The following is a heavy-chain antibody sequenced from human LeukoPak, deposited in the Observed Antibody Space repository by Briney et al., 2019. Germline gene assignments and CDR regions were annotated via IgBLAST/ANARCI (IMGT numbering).Heavy chain of an antibody. J-gene: IGHJ3*02. Sequence: GGSVRLSCAASGFTFSSYEMNWVRQAPGKGLEWVSYISSSGKTTFYADSVKGRFTISRDNAKNSLYLQMNSLRAEDTAVYYCARDVFKKGTPGAFDIWGQGTMVTVSS. CDR2: ISSSGKTT. D-gene: IGHD1-7*01. CDR3: ARDVFKKGTPGAFDI. CDR1: GFTFSSYE. V-gene: IGHV3-48*03.